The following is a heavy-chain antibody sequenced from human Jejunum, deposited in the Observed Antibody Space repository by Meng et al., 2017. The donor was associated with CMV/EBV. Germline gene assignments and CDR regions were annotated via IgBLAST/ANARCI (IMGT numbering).Heavy chain of an antibody. D-gene: IGHD3-16*02. CDR3: VTDYPERSAQIDH. CDR2: IRSDGTT. CDR1: GFTFVNAW. J-gene: IGHJ4*02. V-gene: IGHV3-15*01. Sequence: EVQLVESGGDLVKPGGSLRLSCAASGFTFVNAWMSWVRQAPGKGLEWVARIRSDGTTDYAAPVKGRFTIARDDSTSTVYLQMNSLDTEDTSVYYCVTDYPERSAQIDHWGQGTLVTVAS.